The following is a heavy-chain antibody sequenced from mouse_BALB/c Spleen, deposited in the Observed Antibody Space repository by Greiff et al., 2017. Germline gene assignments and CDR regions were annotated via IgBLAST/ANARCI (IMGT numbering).Heavy chain of an antibody. V-gene: IGHV5-6-5*01. CDR1: GFTFSSYA. Sequence: DVQLVESGGDLVKPGGSLKLSCAASGFTFSSYAMSWVRQTPEKRLEWVASISSGGSTYYPDSVKGRFTISRDNARNILYLQMSSLRSEDTAMYYCARGRDEFAYWGQGTLVTVSA. CDR2: ISSGGST. J-gene: IGHJ3*01. CDR3: ARGRDEFAY.